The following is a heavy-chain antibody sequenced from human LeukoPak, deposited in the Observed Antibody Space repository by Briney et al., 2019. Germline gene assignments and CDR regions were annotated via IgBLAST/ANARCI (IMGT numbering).Heavy chain of an antibody. J-gene: IGHJ4*02. D-gene: IGHD2-15*01. CDR1: GYTLTELS. CDR3: ARGGLGYCSGGSCYYFDY. CDR2: FDPEDGET. Sequence: ASVKVSCKVSGYTLTELSMHWVRQAPGKGLEWMGGFDPEDGETIYAQKFQGRVTMTEDTSTDTAYMELSSLRSEDTAVYYCARGGLGYCSGGSCYYFDYWGQGTLVTVSS. V-gene: IGHV1-24*01.